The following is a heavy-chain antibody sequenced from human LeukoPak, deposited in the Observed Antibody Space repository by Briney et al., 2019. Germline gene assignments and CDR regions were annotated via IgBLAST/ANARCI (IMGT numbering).Heavy chain of an antibody. CDR1: SGSISSYY. CDR2: IYYSGST. Sequence: SETLSLTCTVSSGSISSYYWSWIRQPPGKELEWIGYIYYSGSTNYNPSLKSRVTISVDTSKNQFSLKLSSVTAADTAVYYCASVEYSYGYYWYFDLWGRGTLVTVSS. CDR3: ASVEYSYGYYWYFDL. D-gene: IGHD5-18*01. V-gene: IGHV4-59*08. J-gene: IGHJ2*01.